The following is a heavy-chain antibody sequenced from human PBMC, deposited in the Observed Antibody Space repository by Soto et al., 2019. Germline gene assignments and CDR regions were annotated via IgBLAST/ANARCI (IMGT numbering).Heavy chain of an antibody. J-gene: IGHJ4*02. Sequence: GGSLRLSCAASGFAFSSYWMHWVRQAPGKGLVWVSRINSDGSSTSYADSVKGRFTISRDNAKNTLYLQMNSLRAEDTAVYYCARHRSRKGPLYFDYWGQGTLVTVSS. CDR1: GFAFSSYW. V-gene: IGHV3-74*01. CDR2: INSDGSST. CDR3: ARHRSRKGPLYFDY.